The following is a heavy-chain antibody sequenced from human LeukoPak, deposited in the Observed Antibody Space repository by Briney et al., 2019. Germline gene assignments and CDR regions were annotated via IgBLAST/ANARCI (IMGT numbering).Heavy chain of an antibody. CDR3: AREYYDSSGRKHAFEN. Sequence: ASVKVSCKTSGYTFADYYLHWVRQAPGQGLEWMGSIDPGSGGTNYAQKFQGRVTMTRDTSISTAYMELSRLRSDDTAVYYCAREYYDSSGRKHAFENWGQGTMVTVSS. D-gene: IGHD3-22*01. V-gene: IGHV1-2*02. CDR2: IDPGSGGT. CDR1: GYTFADYY. J-gene: IGHJ3*02.